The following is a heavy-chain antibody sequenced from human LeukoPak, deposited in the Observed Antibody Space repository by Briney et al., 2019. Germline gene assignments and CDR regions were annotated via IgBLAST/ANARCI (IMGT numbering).Heavy chain of an antibody. D-gene: IGHD6-6*01. J-gene: IGHJ4*02. Sequence: SETLSLTCTVSGGSISSNSYYWGWIRQPPGKGLEWIGSIYYSGSPYYNPSLKSRVTISVDTSKNQFSLKVISVTAADTAVYYCARHRAYSSSSPFDYWGQGTLVTVSS. CDR3: ARHRAYSSSSPFDY. CDR1: GGSISSNSYY. CDR2: IYYSGSP. V-gene: IGHV4-39*01.